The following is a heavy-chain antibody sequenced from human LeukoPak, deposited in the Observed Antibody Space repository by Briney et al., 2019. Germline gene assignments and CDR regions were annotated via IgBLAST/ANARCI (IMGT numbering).Heavy chain of an antibody. D-gene: IGHD1-26*01. V-gene: IGHV1-46*01. CDR2: INPITGRT. CDR3: ARPSGVGATLYYFDQ. CDR1: GYTFTDYY. J-gene: IGHJ4*02. Sequence: GVSVKVSCKASGYTFTDYYMHWVRQAPGQGFEWMGIINPITGRTSYAQELQGRVTMTRDTSTSTFYMALSSLRSEDTAVYYCARPSGVGATLYYFDQWGQGTLVTVSS.